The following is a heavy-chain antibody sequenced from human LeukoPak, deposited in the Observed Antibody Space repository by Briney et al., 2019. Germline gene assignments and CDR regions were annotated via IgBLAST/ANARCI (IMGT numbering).Heavy chain of an antibody. Sequence: PGGSLRLSCAASGFTFSSYGMHWVRQAPGKGLEWVAFIRYDGSNKYYADSVKGRFTISRDNSKNTLYLQMNSLRAEDTAVYYCANARTYLGSAPLAYGMDVWGQGTTVTVSS. J-gene: IGHJ6*02. V-gene: IGHV3-30*02. CDR3: ANARTYLGSAPLAYGMDV. CDR1: GFTFSSYG. CDR2: IRYDGSNK. D-gene: IGHD3-10*01.